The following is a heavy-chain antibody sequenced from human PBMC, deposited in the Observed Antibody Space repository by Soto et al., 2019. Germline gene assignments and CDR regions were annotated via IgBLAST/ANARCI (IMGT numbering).Heavy chain of an antibody. J-gene: IGHJ4*02. D-gene: IGHD2-2*01. V-gene: IGHV1-18*01. CDR1: GYTFTSYG. CDR3: AREGPAMGDVDY. Sequence: QVQLVQSGVEVKKPGASVKVSCKASGYTFTSYGISWVRQAPGQGLEWMGWISPYNGNTNHAQRFQGRVTMTTATSTSTVYMELRSLRSDDTAVYYCAREGPAMGDVDYWGQGTLVSVSS. CDR2: ISPYNGNT.